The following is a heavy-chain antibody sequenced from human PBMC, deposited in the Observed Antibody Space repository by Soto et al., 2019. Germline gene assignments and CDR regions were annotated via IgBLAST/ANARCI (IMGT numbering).Heavy chain of an antibody. CDR2: IKSKTDGGTT. CDR1: GFTFSNAW. J-gene: IGHJ3*02. Sequence: EVQLVESGGGLVKPGGSLRLSCAASGFTFSNAWMSWVRQAPGKGLEWVGRIKSKTDGGTTDYAAPVKGRFTISRDDSKNTLYLQMNSLKTEDTAVYYCTTTAAIWSDHDAFDIWGQGTMVTVSS. V-gene: IGHV3-15*01. D-gene: IGHD6-13*01. CDR3: TTTAAIWSDHDAFDI.